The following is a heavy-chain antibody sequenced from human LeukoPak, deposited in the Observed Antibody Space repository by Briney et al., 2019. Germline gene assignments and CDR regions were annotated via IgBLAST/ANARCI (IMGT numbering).Heavy chain of an antibody. J-gene: IGHJ3*02. CDR3: ATDRSWVGATKAYDAFDI. D-gene: IGHD1-26*01. CDR2: FDPEDGET. CDR1: GYTLTELS. Sequence: ASVKVSCKVSGYTLTELSMHWVRQAPGKGLEWMGGFDPEDGETIYAQKFQGRVTMTEDTSTDTAYMELSSLRSEDTAVYYCATDRSWVGATKAYDAFDIWGQGTMVTVSS. V-gene: IGHV1-24*01.